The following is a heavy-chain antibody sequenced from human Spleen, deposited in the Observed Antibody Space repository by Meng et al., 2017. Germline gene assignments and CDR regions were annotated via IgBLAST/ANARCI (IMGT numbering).Heavy chain of an antibody. J-gene: IGHJ4*02. CDR3: ARDPSNTSGRYAYFDY. D-gene: IGHD6-19*01. Sequence: QVQPVPSGAEVKKPGASEKVSCKASSYTFTGNGISGVRQAPGQGLEWMGWISAYNGNTHYAQKVQGRVTVTTDTSTSTAYMDLRSLRSDDTAVYYCARDPSNTSGRYAYFDYWGQGTLVTVSS. V-gene: IGHV1-18*01. CDR1: SYTFTGNG. CDR2: ISAYNGNT.